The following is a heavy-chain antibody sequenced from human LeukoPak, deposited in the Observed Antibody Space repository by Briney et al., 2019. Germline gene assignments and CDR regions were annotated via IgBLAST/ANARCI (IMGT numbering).Heavy chain of an antibody. V-gene: IGHV3-30*18. J-gene: IGHJ4*02. CDR1: GFTLSSYG. CDR2: ISYDGSNK. Sequence: SGGSLRLSCAVTGFTLSSYGMRWVRQAPCKGMEWVAVISYDGSNKYYADSVKGRFTISRDNSKNTLYLQMNSLRAEDTAVYYCAKGLDDFWSGPLDYWGQGTLVTVSS. D-gene: IGHD3-3*01. CDR3: AKGLDDFWSGPLDY.